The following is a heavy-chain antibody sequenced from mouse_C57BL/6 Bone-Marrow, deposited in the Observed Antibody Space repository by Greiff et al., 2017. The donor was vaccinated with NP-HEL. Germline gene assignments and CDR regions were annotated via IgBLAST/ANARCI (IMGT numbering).Heavy chain of an antibody. CDR2: FRLKSNNYAT. V-gene: IGHV6-6*02. CDR3: TTGFAY. CDR1: GFTFSNYW. Sequence: VMLVESGGGLVQPGGSMKLSCVASGFTFSNYWMNWVRQSPEKGLEWVAEFRLKSNNYATHYAESVKGRFTISRDASKSSVYLQMNNLIAEDTGIYYCTTGFAYWGQGTLVTVSA. J-gene: IGHJ3*01.